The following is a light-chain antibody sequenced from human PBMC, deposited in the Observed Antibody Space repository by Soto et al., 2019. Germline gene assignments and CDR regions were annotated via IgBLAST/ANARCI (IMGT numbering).Light chain of an antibody. CDR1: QDITSA. CDR2: AAS. CDR3: QQFNSYVIT. J-gene: IGKJ5*01. V-gene: IGKV1-13*02. Sequence: AIQLTQSPSSLSASVGDRVTITCRASQDITSALAWYQQKPGKAPNLLIYAASSLKSGDPSRSSGSGSGTDFTLTISSLQPEDFATSYCQQFNSYVITFGQGTRLDTK.